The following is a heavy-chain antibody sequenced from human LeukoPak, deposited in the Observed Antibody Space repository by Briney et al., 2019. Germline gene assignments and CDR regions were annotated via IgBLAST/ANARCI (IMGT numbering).Heavy chain of an antibody. CDR2: IYYSGST. CDR1: GGSISSYY. Sequence: SETLSLTCTVSGGSISSYYWSWIRQPPGKGLEWIGYIYYSGSTNYNPSLKSRVTISVDTSKNQFSLELSSVTAADTAVYYCARRSQGGNWDYWGQGTLVTVSS. J-gene: IGHJ4*02. V-gene: IGHV4-59*08. CDR3: ARRSQGGNWDY. D-gene: IGHD4-23*01.